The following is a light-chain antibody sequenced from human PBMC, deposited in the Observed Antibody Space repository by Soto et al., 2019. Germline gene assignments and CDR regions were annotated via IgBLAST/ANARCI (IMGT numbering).Light chain of an antibody. J-gene: IGKJ2*01. CDR1: QDTSRY. CDR3: QHYDNLLRSKYT. V-gene: IGKV1-33*01. CDR2: DAS. Sequence: DIQMTQSPSSLSASIGDRVTITCQASQDTSRYLNWYQQKPGKAPKLLIYDASDLHTGVPSRFSGSGSGTHFTFTIASLQPEDVGTYYCQHYDNLLRSKYTFGPGTKVDIK.